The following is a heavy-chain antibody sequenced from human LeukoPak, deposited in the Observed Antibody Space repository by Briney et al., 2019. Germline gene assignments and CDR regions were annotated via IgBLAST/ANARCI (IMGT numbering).Heavy chain of an antibody. CDR3: ARDRGYDSSEY. V-gene: IGHV1-18*04. CDR1: GYTLTSYY. J-gene: IGHJ4*02. CDR2: ISAYNGNT. D-gene: IGHD3-22*01. Sequence: ASVKVSCKASGYTLTSYYMHWVRQAPGQGLEWMGWISAYNGNTNYAQKLQGRVTMTTDTSTSTAYMELRSLRSDDTAVYYCARDRGYDSSEYWGQGTLVTVSS.